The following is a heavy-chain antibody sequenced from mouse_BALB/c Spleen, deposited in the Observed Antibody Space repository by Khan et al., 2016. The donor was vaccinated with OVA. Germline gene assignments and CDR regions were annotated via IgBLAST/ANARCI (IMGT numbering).Heavy chain of an antibody. CDR2: ISSSGNT. CDR3: ERGATGYDYAMDY. D-gene: IGHD1-1*01. V-gene: IGHV3-2*02. CDR1: GYSITSDYA. J-gene: IGHJ4*01. Sequence: VQLKESGPGLVKPSQSLSLTCTVTGYSITSDYAWNWIRQFPGNKLEWMGYISSSGNTNYNPALKSRISITRDTSKNQFFLQLNSVTTEDTATXDCERGATGYDYAMDYWGQGTSVTVSS.